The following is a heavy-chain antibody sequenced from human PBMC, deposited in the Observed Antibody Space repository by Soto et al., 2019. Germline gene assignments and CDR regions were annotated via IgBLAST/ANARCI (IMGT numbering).Heavy chain of an antibody. CDR3: ARDAVVVAGHNWFDP. D-gene: IGHD6-19*01. V-gene: IGHV3-21*01. CDR2: ISSSSSYI. CDR1: GFTFSSYS. Sequence: PGGSLRLSCAASGFTFSSYSMNWVRQAPGKGLEWVSSISSSSSYIYYADSVKGRFTISRDNAKNSLYLQMNSLGAEDTAVYYCARDAVVVAGHNWFDPWGQGTLVTVSS. J-gene: IGHJ5*02.